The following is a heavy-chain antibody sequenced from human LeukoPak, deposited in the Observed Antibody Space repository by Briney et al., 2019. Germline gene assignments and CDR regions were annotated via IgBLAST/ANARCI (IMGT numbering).Heavy chain of an antibody. D-gene: IGHD3-3*01. V-gene: IGHV3-21*01. CDR3: ARKGVVSDAFDI. J-gene: IGHJ3*02. CDR2: ISSSSSYI. Sequence: GGSLRLSCAASGFTFSSYSMNWVRQAPGKGLELVSSISSSSSYIYYADSVKGRFTISRGNAKNSLYLQMNSLRAEDTAVYYCARKGVVSDAFDIWGQGTMVTVSS. CDR1: GFTFSSYS.